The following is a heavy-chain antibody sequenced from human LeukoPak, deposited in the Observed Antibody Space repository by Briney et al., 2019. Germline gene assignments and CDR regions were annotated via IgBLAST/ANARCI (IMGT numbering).Heavy chain of an antibody. Sequence: GGSLRLSCAAPAFTLSDFTIHWVRQASGKGLEWVARIRSKANNYATEYGASVKGRFTISRDDATNTAFLQMNSLKTEDTAIYYCSAGPSGWTEFFRHWGQGTLVTVPS. D-gene: IGHD6-19*01. J-gene: IGHJ1*01. CDR1: AFTLSDFT. CDR2: IRSKANNYAT. V-gene: IGHV3-73*01. CDR3: SAGPSGWTEFFRH.